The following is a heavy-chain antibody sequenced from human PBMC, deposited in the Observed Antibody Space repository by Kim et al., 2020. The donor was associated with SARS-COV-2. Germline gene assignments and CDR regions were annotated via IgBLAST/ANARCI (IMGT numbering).Heavy chain of an antibody. D-gene: IGHD1-7*01. Sequence: GGSLRLSCAASGFTFSSYGMHWVRQAPGKGLEWVAVISYDGSNKYYADSVKGRFTISRDNSKNTLYLQMNSLRAEDTAVYYCAKDSTGTTSRVFQHWGQGTLVTVSS. J-gene: IGHJ1*01. CDR2: ISYDGSNK. CDR3: AKDSTGTTSRVFQH. V-gene: IGHV3-30*18. CDR1: GFTFSSYG.